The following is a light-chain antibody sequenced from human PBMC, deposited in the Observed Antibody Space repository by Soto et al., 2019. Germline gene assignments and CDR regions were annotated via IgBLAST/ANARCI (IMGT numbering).Light chain of an antibody. J-gene: IGLJ2*01. CDR1: SGHSSYA. CDR2: LNSDGSH. Sequence: QLVLTQSPSASASLGASVKLTCTLSSGHSSYAIAWHPQQPEKGPRYLMKLNSDGSHSKGDGIPDRFSGSSSGAERYLTISSLQSEDEADYYCQTWGTGIRGVFGGGTKLTVL. V-gene: IGLV4-69*01. CDR3: QTWGTGIRGV.